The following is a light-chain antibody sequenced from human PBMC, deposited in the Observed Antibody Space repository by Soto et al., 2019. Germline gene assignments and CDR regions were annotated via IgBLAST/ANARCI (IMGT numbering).Light chain of an antibody. CDR3: QQFNSYPIT. J-gene: IGKJ5*01. CDR1: QGISSA. CDR2: DAS. V-gene: IGKV1-13*02. Sequence: IQLTQSPSSLSASVGDRVTITCRASQGISSALAWYQQKPGKAPKLLIYDASTLESGVPSRFSGSGSGTDFTLTISSLQPEDFATYDCQQFNSYPITFGQGTRLEIK.